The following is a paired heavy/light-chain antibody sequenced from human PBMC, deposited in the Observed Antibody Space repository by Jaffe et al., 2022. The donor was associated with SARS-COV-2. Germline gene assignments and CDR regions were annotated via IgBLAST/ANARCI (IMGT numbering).Light chain of an antibody. CDR1: QSISSW. J-gene: IGKJ1*01. V-gene: IGKV1-5*03. Sequence: DIQMTQSPSTLSASVGDRVTITCRASQSISSWLAWYQQKPGKAPKLLIYKASSLKSGVPSRFSGSGSGTEFTLTISSLQPDDFATYYCQQSNSYSTFGQGTKVEIK. CDR2: KAS. CDR3: QQSNSYST.
Heavy chain of an antibody. CDR1: GGSLSSYY. CDR3: ARARDGSYYQFDP. CDR2: IYYSGST. D-gene: IGHD1-26*01. V-gene: IGHV4-59*01. Sequence: QVQLQESGPGLVKPSETLTLTCTVAGGSLSSYYWSWIRQPPGKGLEWIAYIYYSGSTNYNPSLKSRVTISVDTSKNQFSLKLSSVTAADTAVYYCARARDGSYYQFDPWGQGTLVTVSS. J-gene: IGHJ5*02.